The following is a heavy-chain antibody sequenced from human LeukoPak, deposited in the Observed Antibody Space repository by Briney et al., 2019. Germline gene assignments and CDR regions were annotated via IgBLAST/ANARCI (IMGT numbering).Heavy chain of an antibody. Sequence: SETLSLTCTVSGASISSYYWSWIRQPAGKALEWIGHIQASGSTNYNPSLKSRVTISVDTSKNQFSLKLSSVIAADTAVYYCARGLLLWFGEPSPYYFDYWGQGTLVTVSS. V-gene: IGHV4-4*07. CDR1: GASISSYY. CDR3: ARGLLLWFGEPSPYYFDY. CDR2: IQASGST. J-gene: IGHJ4*02. D-gene: IGHD3-10*01.